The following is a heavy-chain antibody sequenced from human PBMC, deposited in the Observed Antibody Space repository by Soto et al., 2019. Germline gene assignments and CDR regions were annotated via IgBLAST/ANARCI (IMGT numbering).Heavy chain of an antibody. Sequence: SVKVSCKASGGTFSSYAISWVRQAPGQGLEWMGGIIPIFGTANYAQKFQGRVTITADESTSTAYMELSSPRSEDTAVYYCARGYLDYDILTGYPDDAFDIWGQGTMVTVSS. CDR2: IIPIFGTA. CDR3: ARGYLDYDILTGYPDDAFDI. CDR1: GGTFSSYA. J-gene: IGHJ3*02. D-gene: IGHD3-9*01. V-gene: IGHV1-69*13.